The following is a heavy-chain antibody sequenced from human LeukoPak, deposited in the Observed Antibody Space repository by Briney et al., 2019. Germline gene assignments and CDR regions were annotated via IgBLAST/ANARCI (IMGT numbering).Heavy chain of an antibody. D-gene: IGHD7-27*01. J-gene: IGHJ4*02. CDR2: ISSSSSYI. CDR3: ARTTPVGNYFDY. V-gene: IGHV3-21*01. Sequence: GGSLRLSCAASGFTFSSYSMNWVRQAPGKGLEWVSSISSSSSYIYYADSLKGRFTISRDNAKNSLYLQINSLRAEDTAVYYCARTTPVGNYFDYWGQGTLVTVSS. CDR1: GFTFSSYS.